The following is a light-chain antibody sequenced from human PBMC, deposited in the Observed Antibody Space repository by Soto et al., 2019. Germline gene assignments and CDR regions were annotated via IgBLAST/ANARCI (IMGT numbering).Light chain of an antibody. J-gene: IGKJ4*01. CDR1: QSVSGNN. CDR2: GAS. Sequence: EIVLTQSPGTLSLSPGERATLSCRASQSVSGNNLAWYQQKPGQAPRLLVYGASSRATGIPDRFGGSGSGTDFTLTISRLEPEDFAVYYCQQYGNSRLTFGGGTKVEIK. CDR3: QQYGNSRLT. V-gene: IGKV3-20*01.